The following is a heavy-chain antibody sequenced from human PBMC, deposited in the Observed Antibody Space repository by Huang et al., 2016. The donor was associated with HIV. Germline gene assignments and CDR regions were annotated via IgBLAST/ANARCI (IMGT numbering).Heavy chain of an antibody. V-gene: IGHV3-21*06. D-gene: IGHD1-7*01. CDR1: GFTFSDYS. J-gene: IGHJ3*02. CDR2: ISVSSTYI. CDR3: ARRYNWNYVAHGFDI. Sequence: EVQLVESGGGLVRPGGSLTLSCAASGFTFSDYSMSWVRQAPGKGREWVSHISVSSTYIYYVDSVKGRFAISRDNAKNLLFLQMNSLRAEDTALYYCARRYNWNYVAHGFDIWGQGTMVTVSS.